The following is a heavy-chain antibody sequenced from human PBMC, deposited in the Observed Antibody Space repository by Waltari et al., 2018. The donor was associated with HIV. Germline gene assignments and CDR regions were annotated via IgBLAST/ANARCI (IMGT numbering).Heavy chain of an antibody. V-gene: IGHV3-49*03. CDR1: GIEFPFFA. Sequence: ETQAGESWGDWDHRGRTRGPSCETAGIEFPFFALSWFRQAPGKGLEFVGRIRDSAYWPTTDYAASVKGRFTVTRDNSKTTAYLQMNNLKTEDTAIYFCAMDRAYLYLLDYWGQGTQVTVSS. D-gene: IGHD2-2*03. CDR3: AMDRAYLYLLDY. CDR2: IRDSAYWPTT. J-gene: IGHJ4*02.